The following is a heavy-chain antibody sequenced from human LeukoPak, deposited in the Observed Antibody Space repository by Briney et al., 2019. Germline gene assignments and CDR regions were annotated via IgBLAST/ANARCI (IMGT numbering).Heavy chain of an antibody. J-gene: IGHJ5*02. Sequence: ASVKVSCKASGYTFTSYDINRVRQATGQGLEWMGWMNPNSGNTGYAQKFQGRVTMTRNTSISTAYMELSCLRSEATAVYYCAREGPRYCSSTSCGWFDPWGQGTLVTVSS. CDR2: MNPNSGNT. CDR3: AREGPRYCSSTSCGWFDP. CDR1: GYTFTSYD. V-gene: IGHV1-8*01. D-gene: IGHD2-2*01.